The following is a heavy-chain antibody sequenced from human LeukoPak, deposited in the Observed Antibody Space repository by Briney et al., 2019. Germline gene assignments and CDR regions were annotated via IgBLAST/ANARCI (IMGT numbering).Heavy chain of an antibody. CDR2: ISAGGSTR. V-gene: IGHV3-48*04. CDR3: ARDSIDPAAMDPLGTFDI. CDR1: GFIFSSCR. Sequence: GGSLRLSCAASGFIFSSCRMNWVRQAPGKGLEWVSFISAGGSTRNYADSVKGRFTISRDDAKNSLYLQMNSLTAEDTALYYCARDSIDPAAMDPLGTFDIWGQGTMVTVSS. J-gene: IGHJ3*02. D-gene: IGHD2-2*01.